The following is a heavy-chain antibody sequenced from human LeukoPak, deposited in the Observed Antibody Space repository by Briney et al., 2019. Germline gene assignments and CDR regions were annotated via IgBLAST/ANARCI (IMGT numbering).Heavy chain of an antibody. CDR2: ISYDGSNK. D-gene: IGHD3-22*01. J-gene: IGHJ6*03. Sequence: PGGSLRLSCAASGFTFSSYAMHWVRQAPGKGLEWVAVISYDGSNKYYADSVKGRFTISRDNSKNTLYLQMNSLRAEDTAVYYCARACRKMVVVIAPLPCYYYMDVWGKGTTVTVSS. V-gene: IGHV3-30-3*01. CDR3: ARACRKMVVVIAPLPCYYYMDV. CDR1: GFTFSSYA.